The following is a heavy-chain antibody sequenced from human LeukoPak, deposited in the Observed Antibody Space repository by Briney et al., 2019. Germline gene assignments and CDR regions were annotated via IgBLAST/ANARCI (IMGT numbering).Heavy chain of an antibody. CDR3: AKVIIGHDSSSNFDH. V-gene: IGHV1-2*02. CDR2: VNPNSGDT. D-gene: IGHD3-22*01. J-gene: IGHJ4*02. Sequence: ASVKVSCKASGYTFTDYYMHWVRQAPGQGPEWMGWVNPNSGDTRYSPNFQGRVTISRDTSITTAYMELSSLRSDDTAMYYCAKVIIGHDSSSNFDHWGQGTLVTVSS. CDR1: GYTFTDYY.